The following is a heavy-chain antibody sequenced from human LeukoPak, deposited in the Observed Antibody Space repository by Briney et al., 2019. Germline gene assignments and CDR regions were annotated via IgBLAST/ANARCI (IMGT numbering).Heavy chain of an antibody. V-gene: IGHV4-34*01. Sequence: SETLSLTCAVYGGSFSGYYWSWIRQPPGKGLEWIGEINHSGSTNYNPSLKSRVTISVDTSKNQFSLKLSSVTAADTAVYYCARRYGSGSFCDYWGQGTLVTVSS. CDR1: GGSFSGYY. CDR2: INHSGST. CDR3: ARRYGSGSFCDY. J-gene: IGHJ4*02. D-gene: IGHD3-10*01.